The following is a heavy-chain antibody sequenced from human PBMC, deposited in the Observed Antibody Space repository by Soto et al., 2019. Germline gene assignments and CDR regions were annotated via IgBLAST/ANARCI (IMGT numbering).Heavy chain of an antibody. CDR3: SKALNNMRDAFDI. CDR1: GFISSDYG. V-gene: IGHV3-30*18. D-gene: IGHD3-16*01. Sequence: QMQLVESGGGVVQPGRSLRLSCAASGFISSDYGIHWVRQAPGKGLEWVAFISDDGGRNKVYAASVKGRFTISRDNSVTTVHLQMTGLSTEDTAVYYCSKALNNMRDAFDIWGPGAMVTVSS. J-gene: IGHJ3*02. CDR2: ISDDGGRNK.